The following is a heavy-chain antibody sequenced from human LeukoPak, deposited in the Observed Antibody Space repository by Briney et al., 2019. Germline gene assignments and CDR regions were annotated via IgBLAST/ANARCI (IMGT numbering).Heavy chain of an antibody. Sequence: SETLSLTCTVSGGSISSGSYYWSWIRQPAGKGLEWIGRIYTSGSTNYNPSLKSRVTISVDTSKNQFSLKLSSVTAADTAVCYCANSGGVECSSGTCYTTRYFDLWGRGTLVTVSS. CDR1: GGSISSGSYY. V-gene: IGHV4-61*02. J-gene: IGHJ2*01. CDR3: ANSGGVECSSGTCYTTRYFDL. CDR2: IYTSGST. D-gene: IGHD2-2*02.